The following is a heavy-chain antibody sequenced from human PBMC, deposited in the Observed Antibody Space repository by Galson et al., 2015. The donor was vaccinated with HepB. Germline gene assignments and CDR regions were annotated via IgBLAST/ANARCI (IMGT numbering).Heavy chain of an antibody. V-gene: IGHV3-33*01. CDR2: SWFDGSNK. CDR1: GFTFSTYN. Sequence: SLRLSCAASGFTFSTYNMHWVRQAPGKGLEWVAVSWFDGSNKYYSDSVKGRFTISRDNSKNTVYLEMSSLRADDTAVYYCARINGRYYYGLDVWGQGTTVTVSS. CDR3: ARINGRYYYGLDV. D-gene: IGHD3-10*01. J-gene: IGHJ6*02.